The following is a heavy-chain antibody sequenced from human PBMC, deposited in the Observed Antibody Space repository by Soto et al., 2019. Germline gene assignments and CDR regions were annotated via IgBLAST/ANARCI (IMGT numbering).Heavy chain of an antibody. J-gene: IGHJ4*02. CDR1: GFTFNSYA. CDR3: ASATYYLLDY. Sequence: QVQLVESGGGVVQPGRSLRLSCAASGFTFNSYAMHWVRQAPGEGLEWVAVISYDGSNKYYADSVKGRFTISRDNSKNTLYLQMDSLTAEDTAMYYCASATYYLLDYWGQGTLVTVSS. CDR2: ISYDGSNK. V-gene: IGHV3-30-3*01. D-gene: IGHD1-26*01.